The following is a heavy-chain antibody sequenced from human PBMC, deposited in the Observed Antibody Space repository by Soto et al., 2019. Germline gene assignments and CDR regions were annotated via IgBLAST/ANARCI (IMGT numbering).Heavy chain of an antibody. Sequence: ASVNVSCKASGYTFTTYDINWVRPAHGQGLEWLGWMDPNSGSTGYAQNFQGRITMTRNISRNTAHMELSSLQSEDTAVDDGARERKFDFCRKVLEGWGPGTTVIVS. V-gene: IGHV1-8*02. CDR3: ARERKFDFCRKVLEG. CDR2: MDPNSGST. CDR1: GYTFTTYD. J-gene: IGHJ6*02. D-gene: IGHD3-3*01.